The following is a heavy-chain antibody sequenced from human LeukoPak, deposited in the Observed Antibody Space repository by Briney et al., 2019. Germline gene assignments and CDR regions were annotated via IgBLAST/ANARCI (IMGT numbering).Heavy chain of an antibody. D-gene: IGHD5-24*01. CDR3: AKDQTVGDGHIDFEY. Sequence: GSLRLSCAASGFSFSTYVMSWVRQAPGKGLEWVSGISGSAGTTYYADSVKGRFTISRDNSKNTLYLQMNSLRAEDTAVYYCAKDQTVGDGHIDFEYWGQGTLVTVSS. CDR1: GFSFSTYV. V-gene: IGHV3-23*01. J-gene: IGHJ4*02. CDR2: ISGSAGTT.